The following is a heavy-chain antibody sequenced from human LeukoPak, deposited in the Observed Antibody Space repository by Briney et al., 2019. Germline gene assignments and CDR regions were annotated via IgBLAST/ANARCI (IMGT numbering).Heavy chain of an antibody. CDR2: ISGAGGRT. Sequence: PGGSLRLSCTASGFSLSTYAMSWVRQAPGKGPEWVSAISGAGGRTYYADSVKGRFTTSRDNSKNTLYLQMDSLRAEDTAVYYCAKDRAGNGDRLRFDPWGQGTLVTVSS. CDR1: GFSLSTYA. D-gene: IGHD4-17*01. CDR3: AKDRAGNGDRLRFDP. V-gene: IGHV3-23*01. J-gene: IGHJ5*02.